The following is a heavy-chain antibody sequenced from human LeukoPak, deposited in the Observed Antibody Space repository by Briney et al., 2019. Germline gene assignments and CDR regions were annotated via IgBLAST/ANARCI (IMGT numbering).Heavy chain of an antibody. CDR1: GFSVSTNY. CDR3: ARRQDDSPLGY. V-gene: IGHV3-53*01. J-gene: IGHJ4*02. D-gene: IGHD3-9*01. Sequence: GGSLRLSCAASGFSVSTNYMSWVRQAPGKGLEWVSVIYSSGGTDYADSVKGRFTISRDTSENTVYLQMNSLRADDTAVYYCARRQDDSPLGYWGQGTLVTVSS. CDR2: IYSSGGT.